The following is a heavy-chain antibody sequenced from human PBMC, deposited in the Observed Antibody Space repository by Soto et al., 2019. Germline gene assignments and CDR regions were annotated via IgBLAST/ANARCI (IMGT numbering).Heavy chain of an antibody. CDR3: ARDDRYYDIPVGMDV. J-gene: IGHJ6*02. CDR2: IWYDGSNK. V-gene: IGHV3-33*01. Sequence: QVQLVESGGGVVQPGRSLRLSCAASGFTFSSYGMHWVRQAPGKGLEWVAVIWYDGSNKYYADSVKGRFTISRDNSKNTLYLQMNSLRAEDTAVYYCARDDRYYDIPVGMDVWGQGTTVTVSS. D-gene: IGHD3-9*01. CDR1: GFTFSSYG.